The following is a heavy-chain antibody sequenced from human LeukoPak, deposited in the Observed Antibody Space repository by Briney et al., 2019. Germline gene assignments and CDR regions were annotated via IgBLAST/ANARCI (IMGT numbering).Heavy chain of an antibody. CDR2: IHSSSNYI. CDR3: ARDGGYKKNYFDY. Sequence: GGSLRLSCVASGFTFNTYTMNWLRQAPGKGLEWVSSIHSSSNYIYHADSAKGRFTISRDNARNSVFLQMDSLRAEDTAVYYCARDGGYKKNYFDYWGQGTLVTVSS. CDR1: GFTFNTYT. J-gene: IGHJ4*02. V-gene: IGHV3-21*01. D-gene: IGHD2-15*01.